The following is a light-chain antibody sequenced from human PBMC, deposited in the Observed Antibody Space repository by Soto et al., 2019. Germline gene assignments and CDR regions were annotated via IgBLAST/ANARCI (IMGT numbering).Light chain of an antibody. CDR3: QQRSNWPPGLT. CDR1: QSVSSY. J-gene: IGKJ4*01. V-gene: IGKV3-11*01. CDR2: DAS. Sequence: EIVLTQSTATLSLSPGERATLSSRASQSVSSYLAWYQQKPGQAPRLLIYDASNRATGIPARFSGSGSGTDFTLTISSLEPEDFAVYYCQQRSNWPPGLTFGGGTKVEIK.